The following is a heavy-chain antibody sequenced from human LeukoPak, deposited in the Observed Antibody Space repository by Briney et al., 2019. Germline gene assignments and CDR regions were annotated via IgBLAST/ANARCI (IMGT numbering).Heavy chain of an antibody. J-gene: IGHJ3*02. CDR1: GFTFSSYA. CDR2: ISGSGGST. V-gene: IGHV3-23*01. CDR3: AKDRSGSYRGDAFDI. D-gene: IGHD1-26*01. Sequence: GSLRLSCAASGFTFSSYAMSWVRQAPGKGLEWVSAISGSGGSTYYADSVKDRFTISRDNSKNTLYLQMNSLRAEDTAVYYCAKDRSGSYRGDAFDIWGQGTMVTVSS.